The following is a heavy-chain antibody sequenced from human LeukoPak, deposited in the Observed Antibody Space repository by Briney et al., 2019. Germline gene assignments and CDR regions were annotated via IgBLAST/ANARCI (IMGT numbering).Heavy chain of an antibody. Sequence: PGGSLRLSCAASGFTFSSYAMHWVRQAPGKGLEWVAVISYDGSNKYYADSVKGRFTISRDNSKNTLYLQMNSLRAEDTAVYYCASSIMVGSIVPWLGIQPLGEYGMDVWGQGTTVTVSS. CDR2: ISYDGSNK. CDR1: GFTFSSYA. CDR3: ASSIMVGSIVPWLGIQPLGEYGMDV. D-gene: IGHD5-18*01. V-gene: IGHV3-30*04. J-gene: IGHJ6*02.